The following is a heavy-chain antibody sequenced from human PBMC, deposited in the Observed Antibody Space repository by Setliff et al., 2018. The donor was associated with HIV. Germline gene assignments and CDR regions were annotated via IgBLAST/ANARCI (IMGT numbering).Heavy chain of an antibody. CDR2: VNHSGST. Sequence: ASETLSPTCAVYGGSFNGYYWSWIRQPPGKGLEWIGEVNHSGSTNYNPSLKSRVTISVDTSKNQFSLKLSSVTAADTAVYYCARGRDDYNYDPFDIWGQGTMVTVSS. CDR3: ARGRDDYNYDPFDI. CDR1: GGSFNGYY. J-gene: IGHJ3*02. V-gene: IGHV4-34*01. D-gene: IGHD4-4*01.